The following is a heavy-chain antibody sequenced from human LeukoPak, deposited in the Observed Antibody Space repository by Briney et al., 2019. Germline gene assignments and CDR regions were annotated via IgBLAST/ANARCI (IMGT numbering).Heavy chain of an antibody. D-gene: IGHD4-17*01. V-gene: IGHV1-2*02. CDR1: GYTFTGYY. J-gene: IGHJ4*02. CDR3: ARFLAGYGYYRYYFDF. Sequence: ASVKVSCKASGYTFTGYYLHWVRQAPGQGLEWMGWINPNSGGTNYAQRFQGRVTMTRDTSISTAYMELSRLRSDDTAVYYCARFLAGYGYYRYYFDFWGQGTLVIISS. CDR2: INPNSGGT.